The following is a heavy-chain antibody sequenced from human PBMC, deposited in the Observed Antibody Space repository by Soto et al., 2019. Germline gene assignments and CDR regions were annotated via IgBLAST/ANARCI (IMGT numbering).Heavy chain of an antibody. CDR1: GGSISSSSYY. V-gene: IGHV4-30-2*01. D-gene: IGHD3-10*01. CDR2: IYHSGST. Sequence: SETLSLTCTVSGGSISSSSYYWGWIRQPPGKGLEWIGYIYHSGSTYYNPSLKSRVTISVDRSKNQFSLKLSSVTAADTAVYYCARAVLLWFGENYGEGYSDYWGQGTLVTVSS. J-gene: IGHJ4*02. CDR3: ARAVLLWFGENYGEGYSDY.